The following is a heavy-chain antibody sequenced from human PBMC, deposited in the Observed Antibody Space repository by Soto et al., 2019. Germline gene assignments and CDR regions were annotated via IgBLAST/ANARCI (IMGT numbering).Heavy chain of an antibody. Sequence: QVQLVQSGAEVKKPGSSVKVSCKASGGTFSTYSVSWVRQAPGQGLEWMGGIIPMFGSTKYAQTFQDRVTVAVQQSTSTVDMELSSLRSDDTAVYYCARSQGGEFQLIYAFDIWGQGAKVTVSS. CDR1: GGTFSTYS. J-gene: IGHJ3*02. D-gene: IGHD2-8*01. CDR3: ARSQGGEFQLIYAFDI. V-gene: IGHV1-69*01. CDR2: IIPMFGST.